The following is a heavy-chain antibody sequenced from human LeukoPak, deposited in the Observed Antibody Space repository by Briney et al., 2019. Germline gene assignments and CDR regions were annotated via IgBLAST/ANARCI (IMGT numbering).Heavy chain of an antibody. Sequence: SETLSLTCAVYGGSFSGYYWSWIRQPPGKGLEWIGEINHSGSTNYNPSLKSRVTISVDTSKNQFSLKLSSVTAADTAVYYCARVPHYSSSRYGPLDYWGQGTLVTVSS. CDR3: ARVPHYSSSRYGPLDY. D-gene: IGHD6-13*01. J-gene: IGHJ4*02. CDR1: GGSFSGYY. CDR2: INHSGST. V-gene: IGHV4-34*01.